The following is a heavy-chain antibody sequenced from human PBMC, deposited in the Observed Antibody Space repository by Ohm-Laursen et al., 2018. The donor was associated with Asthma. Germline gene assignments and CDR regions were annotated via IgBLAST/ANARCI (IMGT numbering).Heavy chain of an antibody. CDR1: GFTFSDYY. CDR3: TRSSMVQGVIDYFDY. Sequence: SLRLSCTASGFTFSDYYMSWIRQAPGKGLEWVSYISSSGSTIYYADSVKGRFTISRDNAKNSLYLQMNSLRAEDTAVYYCTRSSMVQGVIDYFDYWGQGTLVTVSS. CDR2: ISSSGSTI. D-gene: IGHD3-10*01. V-gene: IGHV3-11*01. J-gene: IGHJ4*02.